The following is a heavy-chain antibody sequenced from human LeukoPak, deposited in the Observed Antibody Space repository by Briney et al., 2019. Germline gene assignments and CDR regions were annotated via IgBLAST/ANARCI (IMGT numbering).Heavy chain of an antibody. CDR2: INHSGST. D-gene: IGHD6-19*01. CDR3: AGGWYGFDY. V-gene: IGHV4-34*01. J-gene: IGHJ4*02. CDR1: GGSFRGYY. Sequence: SETLSLTCAVYGGSFRGYYWSWIRQPPGKGLEWIGEINHSGSTNYNPSLKSRVTISVDTSKNQFSLKLSSVTAADTAVYYCAGGWYGFDYWGQGTLVTVSS.